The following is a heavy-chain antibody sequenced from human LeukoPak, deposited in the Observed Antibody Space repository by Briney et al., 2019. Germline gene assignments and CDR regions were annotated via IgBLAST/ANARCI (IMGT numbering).Heavy chain of an antibody. V-gene: IGHV3-30*04. D-gene: IGHD6-13*01. J-gene: IGHJ4*02. Sequence: GGSLRLSCAASGFTFSSYAMHWVRQAPGKGLEWVAVISYDGSNKYYADSVKGRLTISRDNSKNTLYLQMNSLRAEDTAVYYCAKDRHAAAGRDYFDYWGQGTLVTVSS. CDR3: AKDRHAAAGRDYFDY. CDR2: ISYDGSNK. CDR1: GFTFSSYA.